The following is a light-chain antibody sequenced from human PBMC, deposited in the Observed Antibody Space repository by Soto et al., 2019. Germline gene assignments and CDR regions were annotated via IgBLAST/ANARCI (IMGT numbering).Light chain of an antibody. V-gene: IGLV1-40*01. J-gene: IGLJ3*02. CDR2: GNR. CDR1: NSNLGAGYD. Sequence: QSVLTQPPSVSGAPGQRVTISCTGNNSNLGAGYDVHWYQQLPGAAPKLFVFGNRNRPSGVPERFSASKSGTSASLAITGLQAEDEADYYCQAYDYSLTAFVFGGGTKLTVL. CDR3: QAYDYSLTAFV.